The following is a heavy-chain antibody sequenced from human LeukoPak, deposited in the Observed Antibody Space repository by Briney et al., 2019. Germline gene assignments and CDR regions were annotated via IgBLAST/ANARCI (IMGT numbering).Heavy chain of an antibody. J-gene: IGHJ4*02. CDR3: ARGSDIVATTAGDY. CDR1: GFTFSSYA. CDR2: ISGSGGST. Sequence: GGSLRLSCAASGFTFSSYAMSWVRQAPGKGLEWVSAISGSGGSTYYADSVKGRFTISRDNSKNTLYLQMNSLRAEDTAVYYCARGSDIVATTAGDYWGQGTLVTVSS. D-gene: IGHD5-12*01. V-gene: IGHV3-23*01.